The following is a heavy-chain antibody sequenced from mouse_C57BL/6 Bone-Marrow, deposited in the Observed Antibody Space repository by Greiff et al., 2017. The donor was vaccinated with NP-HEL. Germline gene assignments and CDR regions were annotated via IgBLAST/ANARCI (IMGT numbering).Heavy chain of an antibody. CDR1: GYTFTGYW. CDR3: ARDYDYAMDY. Sequence: QVQLQQSGAELMKPGASVKLSCKATGYTFTGYWIEWVKQRPGHGLEWIGEILPGSGSTNYTEKFKGKATFTADTSSNTAYMQLSSLTTEDSASYYCARDYDYAMDYWGQGTSATVSS. CDR2: ILPGSGST. V-gene: IGHV1-9*01. D-gene: IGHD1-1*01. J-gene: IGHJ4*01.